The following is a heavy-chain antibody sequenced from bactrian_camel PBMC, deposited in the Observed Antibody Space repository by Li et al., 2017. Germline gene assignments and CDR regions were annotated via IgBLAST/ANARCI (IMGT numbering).Heavy chain of an antibody. CDR1: GYTYRTYS. CDR3: AAGGGNGAFCYTGERSMDY. CDR2: IDSDGT. J-gene: IGHJ4*01. V-gene: IGHV3S42*01. Sequence: DVQLVESGGGPVQEGGSLRLSCAGSGYTYRTYSMGWFRQAPGKEREGVAAIDSDGTSYADSVKGRFTISQDNAKNTLYLQMNSLKPEDTAMYYCAAGGGNGAFCYTGERSMDYWGQGTQVTVS. D-gene: IGHD2*01.